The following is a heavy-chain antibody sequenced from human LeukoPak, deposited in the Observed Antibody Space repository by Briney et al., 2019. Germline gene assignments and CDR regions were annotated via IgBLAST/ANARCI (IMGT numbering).Heavy chain of an antibody. J-gene: IGHJ4*02. CDR2: IYSGDIGGYT. V-gene: IGHV3-66*01. CDR3: ARDLNS. CDR1: GFTVSNSY. Sequence: GGSLRLSCAASGFTVSNSYMSWVRQAPGKGLKWVSVIYSGDIGGYTYYSDSVKGRFTISRDNSKNTLYLQMNSLRAEDTAVYYCARDLNSWGQGTLVTVSS.